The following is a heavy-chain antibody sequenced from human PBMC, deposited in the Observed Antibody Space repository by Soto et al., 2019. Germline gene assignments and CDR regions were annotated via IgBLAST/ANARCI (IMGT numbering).Heavy chain of an antibody. CDR3: ARAVALPGLFYFDS. J-gene: IGHJ4*02. Sequence: QVQLQESGPGLVKPSGTLSLTCVVSGGSISSTHSWSWVRQPPGKGLEWIAEIYHSGSTNYNPSLMSRVTISMDTSMNHFSLILNSVTAADTAFYFCARAVALPGLFYFDSWGQGTLVTVSS. V-gene: IGHV4-4*02. CDR2: IYHSGST. D-gene: IGHD1-1*01. CDR1: GGSISSTHS.